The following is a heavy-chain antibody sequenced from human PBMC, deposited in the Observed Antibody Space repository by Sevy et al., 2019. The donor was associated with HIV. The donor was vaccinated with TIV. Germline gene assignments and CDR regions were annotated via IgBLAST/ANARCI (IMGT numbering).Heavy chain of an antibody. Sequence: GGSLRLSCAASGFTFSSYAMHWVRQAPGKGLEWVAVISYDGSNKYYADSVKGRFTISRDNSKNTLYLQMNSLRAEDTAVYYCARDSFCSGASCLGEDWFDPWGQGTLVTVSS. D-gene: IGHD2-15*01. V-gene: IGHV3-30-3*01. CDR3: ARDSFCSGASCLGEDWFDP. CDR1: GFTFSSYA. J-gene: IGHJ5*02. CDR2: ISYDGSNK.